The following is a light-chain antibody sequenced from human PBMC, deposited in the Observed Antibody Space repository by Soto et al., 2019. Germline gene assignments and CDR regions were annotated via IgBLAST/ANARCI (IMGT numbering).Light chain of an antibody. V-gene: IGLV1-36*01. J-gene: IGLJ2*01. CDR2: NDD. Sequence: QSVLTQPPSVSAAPRQRVTISCSGSSSNIGNRAVYWYQQLPGKAPKLLIYNDDLLPSGVSDRFSGSESGTSASLAISGLLSEDEADYYCAIWDDNLNGPVFGGGTKLTVL. CDR3: AIWDDNLNGPV. CDR1: SSNIGNRA.